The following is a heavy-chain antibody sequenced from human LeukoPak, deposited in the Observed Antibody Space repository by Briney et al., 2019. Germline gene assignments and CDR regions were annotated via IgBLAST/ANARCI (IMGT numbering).Heavy chain of an antibody. V-gene: IGHV3-11*04. D-gene: IGHD2-2*01. J-gene: IGHJ3*02. Sequence: KTGGSLRLSCAASGFTFSDYYMSWIRQAPGKGLEWVSYTSSYGTTKHYADSVRGRFTISRDNTRNSLYLQMNSLRAEDTAVYYCAKDLKDQLLFAFDIWGQGTMVTVSS. CDR1: GFTFSDYY. CDR3: AKDLKDQLLFAFDI. CDR2: TSSYGTTK.